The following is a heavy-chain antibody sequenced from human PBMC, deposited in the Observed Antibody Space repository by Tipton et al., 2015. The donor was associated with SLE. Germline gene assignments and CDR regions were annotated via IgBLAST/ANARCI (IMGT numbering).Heavy chain of an antibody. CDR1: GGSFSGYY. J-gene: IGHJ4*02. V-gene: IGHV4-34*01. CDR2: INHSGST. Sequence: TLSLTCAVYGGSFSGYYWSWIRQPPGKGLEWIGEINHSGSTNYNPSLKSRVTISVDTSKNQFSLKLSSVTAADTAVYYCASSRAARRAYFDYWGQGTLVTVSS. CDR3: ASSRAARRAYFDY. D-gene: IGHD6-6*01.